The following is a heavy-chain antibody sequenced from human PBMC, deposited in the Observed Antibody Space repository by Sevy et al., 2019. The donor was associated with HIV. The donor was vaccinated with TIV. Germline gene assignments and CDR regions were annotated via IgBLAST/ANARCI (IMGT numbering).Heavy chain of an antibody. CDR1: GDSISSSTYH. J-gene: IGHJ4*01. CDR3: ARVVDFWSGYLDY. D-gene: IGHD3-3*01. V-gene: IGHV4-39*01. CDR2: IYYSGNT. Sequence: SEILSLTCTVSGDSISSSTYHWGWIRQSPGRGLEWIGNIYYSGNTNYNPSLTSRATISVDTSKNQFSLNLTSVTAADTAVYYCARVVDFWSGYLDYWGQGTLVTVSS.